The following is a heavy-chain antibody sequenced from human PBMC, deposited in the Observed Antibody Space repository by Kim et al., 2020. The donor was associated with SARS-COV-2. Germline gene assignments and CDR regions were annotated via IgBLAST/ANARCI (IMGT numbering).Heavy chain of an antibody. J-gene: IGHJ3*02. D-gene: IGHD3-3*02. CDR3: TLVTAYTLAFWHAVD. V-gene: IGHV3-73*01. CDR1: GFTFSDSS. Sequence: GGSLRLSCVASGFTFSDSSMHWVRQASGKGLEWVGRISSNANSNATAYVVSVKGRFTISRDDSRRTAYLHMNSVKTEDTAVYYCTLVTAYTLAFWHAVD. CDR2: ISSNANSNAT.